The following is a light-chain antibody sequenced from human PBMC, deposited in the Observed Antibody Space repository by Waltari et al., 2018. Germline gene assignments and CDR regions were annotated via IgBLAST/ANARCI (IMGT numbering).Light chain of an antibody. J-gene: IGLJ2*01. V-gene: IGLV2-14*01. Sequence: QSALTQPASVSGSPGQSITISCTGTSSDVGGYNYVSWYQPHPGKAPKLMIYEVSNRPSGVSHRFSGSKSGNTASLTISGLQAEDEADYYCSSYTSSSTLVVFGGGTKLTVL. CDR2: EVS. CDR1: SSDVGGYNY. CDR3: SSYTSSSTLVV.